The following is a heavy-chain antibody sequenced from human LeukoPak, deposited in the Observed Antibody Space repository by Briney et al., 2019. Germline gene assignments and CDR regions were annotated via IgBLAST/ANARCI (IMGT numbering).Heavy chain of an antibody. CDR1: GFTFNSYT. V-gene: IGHV3-48*01. Sequence: GGSLRLSCAASGFTFNSYTMNWVRQAPGKGLEWVSYISSSSSTIYYADSVKGRFTISRDNAKNSLYLQMNSLRAEDTAVYYCARTTDPTTVTSPFDYWGQGTLVTVSS. CDR3: ARTTDPTTVTSPFDY. D-gene: IGHD4-11*01. CDR2: ISSSSSTI. J-gene: IGHJ4*02.